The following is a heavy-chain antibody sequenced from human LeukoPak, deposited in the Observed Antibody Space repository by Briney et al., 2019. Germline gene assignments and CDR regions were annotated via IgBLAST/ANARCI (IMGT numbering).Heavy chain of an antibody. CDR3: AREVEMARQFDY. J-gene: IGHJ4*02. CDR2: TSGSGST. V-gene: IGHV4-4*07. Sequence: SETLSLTCTVSGGSISSYYWSWIRQPAGKGLEWIGRTSGSGSTNYNPSLQSRVTMSLDTSRNQLSLKLSSVTAADTALYYCAREVEMARQFDYWGQGTLVTVSS. CDR1: GGSISSYY. D-gene: IGHD5-24*01.